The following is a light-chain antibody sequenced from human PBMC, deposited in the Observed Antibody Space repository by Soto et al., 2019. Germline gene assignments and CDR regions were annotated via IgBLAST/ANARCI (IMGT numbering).Light chain of an antibody. CDR2: DAS. V-gene: IGKV3-11*01. Sequence: IVLTQSPATLSLSPGERATLSCRASQSVRSYLAWYQQKPGQAPRLLIYDASNRATGVPARFSGSGSGTDFTLTISSLEPEDFAVYYCQQRGNWITFGGGTKVEIK. CDR1: QSVRSY. CDR3: QQRGNWIT. J-gene: IGKJ4*01.